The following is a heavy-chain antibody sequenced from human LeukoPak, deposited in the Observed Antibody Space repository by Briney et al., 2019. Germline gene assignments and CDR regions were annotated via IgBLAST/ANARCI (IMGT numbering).Heavy chain of an antibody. CDR2: IYYSGST. Sequence: SQTLSLTCTVSGGSISSGGYYWSWIRRHPGKGLEWIGYIYYSGSTYYNPSLKSRVTISVDTSKNQFSLNLNSVTAADTAMYYCARGLLGVVMNTPGSLDIWGQGTMVTVSS. D-gene: IGHD3-3*01. CDR3: ARGLLGVVMNTPGSLDI. J-gene: IGHJ3*02. V-gene: IGHV4-31*03. CDR1: GGSISSGGYY.